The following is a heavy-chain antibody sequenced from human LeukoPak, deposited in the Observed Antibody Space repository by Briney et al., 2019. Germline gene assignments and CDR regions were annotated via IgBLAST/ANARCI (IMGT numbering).Heavy chain of an antibody. J-gene: IGHJ4*02. Sequence: PSETLSLTCAVSGYSIRSGDYWGWIRQSPGKGLEWIGSIYHSGSTHYNPSLKSRVTISVDTSKNQFSLMLSSVTAADTAVYYCARNRSVTITPGFDHWGQGNLVTVSS. CDR3: ARNRSVTITPGFDH. CDR2: IYHSGST. V-gene: IGHV4-38-2*01. CDR1: GYSIRSGDY. D-gene: IGHD4-17*01.